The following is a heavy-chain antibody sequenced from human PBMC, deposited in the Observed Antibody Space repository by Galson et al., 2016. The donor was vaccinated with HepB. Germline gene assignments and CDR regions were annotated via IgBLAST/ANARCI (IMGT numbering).Heavy chain of an antibody. D-gene: IGHD4-17*01. V-gene: IGHV1-46*01. CDR2: INPSGGGT. CDR1: RCTFTTYW. Sequence: SVKVSCKASRCTFTTYWMHWVRQAPGQGLEWVGVINPSGGGTSYAQKFQGRASMTSDTSTSTVYMQLISLRSEDTAVYYCARPFYGEYYYFDYWGQGTLVIVSS. J-gene: IGHJ4*02. CDR3: ARPFYGEYYYFDY.